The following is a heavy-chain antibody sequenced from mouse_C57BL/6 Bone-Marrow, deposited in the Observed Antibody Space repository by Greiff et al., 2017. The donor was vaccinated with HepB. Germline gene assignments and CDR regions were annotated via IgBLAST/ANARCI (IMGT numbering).Heavy chain of an antibody. J-gene: IGHJ2*01. V-gene: IGHV7-3*01. CDR3: ARYPFCFDY. CDR2: IRNKANGYTT. Sequence: EVQLVESGGGLVQPGGSLSLSCAASGFTFTDYYMSWVRQPPGKALEWLGFIRNKANGYTTEYSASVKGRFTISRDNSQSILYLQMNALRAEDSATYYCARYPFCFDYWGQGTTLTVSS. CDR1: GFTFTDYY.